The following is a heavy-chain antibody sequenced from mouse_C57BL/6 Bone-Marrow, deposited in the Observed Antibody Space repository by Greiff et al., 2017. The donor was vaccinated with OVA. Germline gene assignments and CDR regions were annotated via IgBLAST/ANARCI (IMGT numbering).Heavy chain of an antibody. D-gene: IGHD2-4*01. V-gene: IGHV5-4*03. CDR3: ARYDYDGDYYAMDY. J-gene: IGHJ4*01. CDR1: GFTFSSYA. CDR2: ISDGGSYT. Sequence: EVMLVESGGGLVKPGGSLKLSCAASGFTFSSYAMSWVRQTPEKRLEWVATISDGGSYTYYPDNVKGRFTISRDNAKNNLYLQMSHLKSEDTAMYYCARYDYDGDYYAMDYWGQGTSVTVSS.